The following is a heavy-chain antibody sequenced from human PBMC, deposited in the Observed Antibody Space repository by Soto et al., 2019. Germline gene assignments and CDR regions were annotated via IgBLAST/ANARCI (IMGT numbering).Heavy chain of an antibody. Sequence: SETLSLTCAVYGGSFTPYHWSWIRQPPGRGLEWIGEIDHTGRTNYMPSLKSRVTMSVDTSKNQFSLKLRSVTAADTSVYYCARSMNDHNHHHWGFDYWGQGNLVTVSS. D-gene: IGHD7-27*01. CDR2: IDHTGRT. J-gene: IGHJ4*02. CDR1: GGSFTPYH. CDR3: ARSMNDHNHHHWGFDY. V-gene: IGHV4-34*01.